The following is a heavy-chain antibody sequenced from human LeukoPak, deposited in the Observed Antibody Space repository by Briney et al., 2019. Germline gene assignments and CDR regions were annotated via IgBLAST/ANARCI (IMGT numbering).Heavy chain of an antibody. D-gene: IGHD4-17*01. CDR1: GFIFNDYY. CDR2: ISGSGGST. Sequence: GGSLRLSCAASGFIFNDYYMTWIRQAPGKGLEWVSAISGSGGSTYYADSVKGRFTISRDNSKNTLYLQMNSLRAEDTAVYYCAKDRGYGDFIFDYWGQGTLVTVSS. J-gene: IGHJ4*02. V-gene: IGHV3-23*01. CDR3: AKDRGYGDFIFDY.